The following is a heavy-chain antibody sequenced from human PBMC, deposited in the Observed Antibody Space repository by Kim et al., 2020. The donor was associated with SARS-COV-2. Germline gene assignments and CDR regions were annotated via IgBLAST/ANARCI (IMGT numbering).Heavy chain of an antibody. D-gene: IGHD5-12*01. CDR1: GFTFSNAW. V-gene: IGHV3-15*01. CDR3: TTGVQIIVATIDDHY. CDR2: IKSKTDGGTT. J-gene: IGHJ4*02. Sequence: GGSLRLSCAASGFTFSNAWMSWVRQAPGKGLEWVGRIKSKTDGGTTDYAAPVKGRFTISRDDSKNTLYLQMNSLKTEDTAVYYCTTGVQIIVATIDDHYWGQGTLVTVSS.